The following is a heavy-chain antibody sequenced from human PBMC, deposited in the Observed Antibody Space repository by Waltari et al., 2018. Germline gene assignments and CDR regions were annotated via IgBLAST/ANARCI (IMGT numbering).Heavy chain of an antibody. Sequence: QVQLVQSGAEVKKPGASVKVSCKASGYTFTSYDINWVRQATGQGLEWMGWMNPNSGNTGYAQKVQGRVTSTRNTSISTAYMELSSLRSEDTAVYYCARGGNTAMVDQNARPHDYWGQGTLVTVSS. CDR1: GYTFTSYD. CDR2: MNPNSGNT. CDR3: ARGGNTAMVDQNARPHDY. D-gene: IGHD5-18*01. V-gene: IGHV1-8*03. J-gene: IGHJ4*02.